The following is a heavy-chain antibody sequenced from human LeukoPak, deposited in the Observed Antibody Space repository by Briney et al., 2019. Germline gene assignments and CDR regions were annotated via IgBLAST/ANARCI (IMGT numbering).Heavy chain of an antibody. Sequence: GGSLRLSCAASGFTFSSYWMSWVRQAPGKGLEWVANIKEDGSEKYYVDSVKGRFTISRDNAKNSVYLQMNSLRAEDTAVYYCARGRFNYDSTGYSSFYYWGQGTLVTVSS. CDR2: IKEDGSEK. D-gene: IGHD3-22*01. CDR3: ARGRFNYDSTGYSSFYY. CDR1: GFTFSSYW. J-gene: IGHJ4*02. V-gene: IGHV3-7*01.